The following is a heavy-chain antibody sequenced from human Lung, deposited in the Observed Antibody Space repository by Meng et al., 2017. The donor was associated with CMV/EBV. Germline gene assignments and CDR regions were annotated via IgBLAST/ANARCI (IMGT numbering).Heavy chain of an antibody. CDR1: GFTFDDFA. V-gene: IGHV3-9*01. J-gene: IGHJ6*02. D-gene: IGHD2-21*02. Sequence: SXKISXTASGFTFDDFAMHWVRQSPGEGLEWVSGISGNTGFIGYADSVKGRFTISRDNAKKTLSLQINTLRAEDTALYYCTKGGGERVTFDAMDVWGQGTTVXVSS. CDR2: ISGNTGFI. CDR3: TKGGGERVTFDAMDV.